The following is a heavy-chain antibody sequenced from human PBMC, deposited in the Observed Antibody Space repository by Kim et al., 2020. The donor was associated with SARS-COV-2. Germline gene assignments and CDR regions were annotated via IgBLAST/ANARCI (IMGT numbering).Heavy chain of an antibody. CDR3: AKDLAGVRGSSWYSGRATGPRGYFDY. D-gene: IGHD6-13*01. CDR1: GFTFSSYA. CDR2: ISGSGGST. V-gene: IGHV3-23*01. J-gene: IGHJ4*02. Sequence: GGSLRLSCAASGFTFSSYAMSWVRQAPGKGLEWVSAISGSGGSTYYADSVKGRFTISRDNSKNTLYLQMNSLRAEDTAVYYCAKDLAGVRGSSWYSGRATGPRGYFDYWGQGTLVTVSS.